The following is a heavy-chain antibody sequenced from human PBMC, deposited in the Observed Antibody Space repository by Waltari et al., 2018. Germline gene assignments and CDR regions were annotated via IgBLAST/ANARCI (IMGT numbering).Heavy chain of an antibody. CDR3: SNSRLNRPDDWYYFDY. CDR1: GFTVSSTY. V-gene: IGHV3-53*01. J-gene: IGHJ4*02. CDR2: IHGAGNT. D-gene: IGHD3-9*01. Sequence: EVQLVESGGGLIQPGGSLRLSCIASGFTVSSTYVSWVRQAPGKGLEWVSVIHGAGNTYYADSVKGRFTISRDTSKNTLYLQMSALRAEDTAVYYCSNSRLNRPDDWYYFDYWGQGTLVTVSS.